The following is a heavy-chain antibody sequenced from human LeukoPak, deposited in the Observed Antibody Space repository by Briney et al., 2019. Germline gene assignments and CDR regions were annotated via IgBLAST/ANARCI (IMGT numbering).Heavy chain of an antibody. CDR1: GFTFSGNY. Sequence: GGSLRLSCAASGFTFSGNYMSWVRQAPGKGLGWVSLLYSGGSTYYADSVKGRFSISRDNSKNTLYLQMNSLRAEDTAVYYCASRDKGYYYGMDVWGQGTTVTVSS. V-gene: IGHV3-66*01. CDR3: ASRDKGYYYGMDV. CDR2: LYSGGST. D-gene: IGHD5-24*01. J-gene: IGHJ6*02.